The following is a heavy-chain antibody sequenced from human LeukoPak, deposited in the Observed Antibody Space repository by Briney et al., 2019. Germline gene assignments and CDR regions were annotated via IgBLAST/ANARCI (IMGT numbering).Heavy chain of an antibody. CDR2: IYHSGSP. D-gene: IGHD3-10*01. J-gene: IGHJ4*02. Sequence: PSETLSLTCAVSGYSISSGYYWGWIRQPPGKGLEWIGSIYHSGSPYYNPSLKSRVTISVDTSKNQFSLKLSSVTAADTAVYYCARDFSITMVRGALDYWGQGTLVTVSS. CDR3: ARDFSITMVRGALDY. V-gene: IGHV4-38-2*02. CDR1: GYSISSGYY.